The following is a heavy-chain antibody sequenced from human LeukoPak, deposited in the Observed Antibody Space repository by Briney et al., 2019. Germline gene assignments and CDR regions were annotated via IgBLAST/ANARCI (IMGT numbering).Heavy chain of an antibody. CDR2: IYYSGST. CDR1: GGSISSSSYY. Sequence: PSETLSLTCTVSGGSISSSSYYWGWSRQPPGEGLEWIGSIYYSGSTYYNPSLKSRVTISVDTSKNQFSLKLSSVTAADTAVYYCARRAGSGSTKVFDIWGQGTMVTVSS. CDR3: ARRAGSGSTKVFDI. D-gene: IGHD3-10*01. J-gene: IGHJ3*02. V-gene: IGHV4-39*01.